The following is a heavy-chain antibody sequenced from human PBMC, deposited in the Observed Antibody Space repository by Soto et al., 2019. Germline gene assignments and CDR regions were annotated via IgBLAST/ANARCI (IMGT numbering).Heavy chain of an antibody. D-gene: IGHD1-26*01. CDR3: ARVTAWDYFDS. Sequence: SETLSLTCTVSGGSISPYYWSWIRQSPEKGLEWIGYINYIMSTDYNPSLRSRVSMSIDTSRNQFSLKLTSVTAADTAVYFCARVTAWDYFDSWGQGTLVTVSS. CDR2: INYIMST. J-gene: IGHJ4*02. V-gene: IGHV4-59*01. CDR1: GGSISPYY.